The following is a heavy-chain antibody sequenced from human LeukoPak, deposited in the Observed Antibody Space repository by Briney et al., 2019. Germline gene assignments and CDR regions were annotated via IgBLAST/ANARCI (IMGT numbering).Heavy chain of an antibody. V-gene: IGHV4-30-4*01. J-gene: IGHJ4*02. CDR3: ARQIYGDLYYFDY. D-gene: IGHD4-17*01. CDR2: VYYSGSS. Sequence: SQTLSLTCTVSGGSISSGDYYWSWIRQPPGKGLEWIGYVYYSGSSYYIPSLKSRVTMSVDTSKNQFSLRLSSVTAADTAVYYCARQIYGDLYYFDYWGQGTLVTVSS. CDR1: GGSISSGDYY.